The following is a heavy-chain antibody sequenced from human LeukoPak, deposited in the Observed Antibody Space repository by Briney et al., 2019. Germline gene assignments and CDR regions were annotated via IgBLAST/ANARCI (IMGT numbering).Heavy chain of an antibody. Sequence: SETLSLTCTVSGGSISGYYWSWLRQPAGKGLEWIGRIYTSGSANYNPSLKSRVTMSVDTSKNQFSLKLSSVTAADTAVYYCARDIAAAGYGMDVWGQGTTVTVSS. CDR2: IYTSGSA. CDR3: ARDIAAAGYGMDV. CDR1: GGSISGYY. D-gene: IGHD6-13*01. J-gene: IGHJ6*02. V-gene: IGHV4-4*07.